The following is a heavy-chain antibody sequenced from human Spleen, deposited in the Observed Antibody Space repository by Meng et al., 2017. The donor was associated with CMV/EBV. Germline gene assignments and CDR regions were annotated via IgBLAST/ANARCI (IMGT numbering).Heavy chain of an antibody. CDR3: AKDMGYSGYDSGIDY. J-gene: IGHJ4*02. CDR2: ISNSGLAI. CDR1: GFSFSDYY. D-gene: IGHD5-12*01. Sequence: GESLKISCSTSGFSFSDYYMTWIRQAPGKGLEWISYISNSGLAIYYATSLEGRFTISRDNAKNSLFLQMDNLRAEDTAIYYCAKDMGYSGYDSGIDYWGQGTLVTVSS. V-gene: IGHV3-11*04.